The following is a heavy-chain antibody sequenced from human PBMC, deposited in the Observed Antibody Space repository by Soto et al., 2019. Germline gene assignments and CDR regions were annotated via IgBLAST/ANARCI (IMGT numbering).Heavy chain of an antibody. V-gene: IGHV4-31*03. CDR3: ARDYYYGSGSYYFYYYYGMDV. J-gene: IGHJ6*02. CDR1: GGSISSGGYY. D-gene: IGHD3-10*01. Sequence: PSETLSLTCTVSGGSISSGGYYWSWIRQHPGKGLEWIGYIYYSGSTYYNPSLKSRVTISVDTSKNQFSLKLSSVTAADTAVYYCARDYYYGSGSYYFYYYYGMDVWGQGTTVTV. CDR2: IYYSGST.